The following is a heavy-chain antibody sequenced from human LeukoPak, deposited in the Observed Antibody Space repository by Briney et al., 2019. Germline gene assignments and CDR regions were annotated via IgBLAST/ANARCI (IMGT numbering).Heavy chain of an antibody. CDR2: IIPILGIA. CDR3: ARGRGITGTTGAFDI. J-gene: IGHJ3*02. V-gene: IGHV1-69*04. Sequence: SVKVSCKASGGTFSSYAISWVRQAPGQGLEWMGRIIPILGIANYAQKFQGRVTITADKSASTAYMELSSLRSEDTAVYYCARGRGITGTTGAFDIWGQGTMVTVSS. CDR1: GGTFSSYA. D-gene: IGHD1-20*01.